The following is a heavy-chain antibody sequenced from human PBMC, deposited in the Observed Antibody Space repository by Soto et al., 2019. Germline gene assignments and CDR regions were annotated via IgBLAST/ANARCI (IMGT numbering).Heavy chain of an antibody. D-gene: IGHD2-8*01. Sequence: GGSLRLSCAASGFTFSSYWIHWVRQAPGKGLVWVSRINSDGSTTNYADSAKGRFTISRDNAKNTLYLQMNSLRAEDTAVYYCARGVSGYYAMDVWGQGTTVTVSS. V-gene: IGHV3-74*01. CDR1: GFTFSSYW. CDR2: INSDGSTT. J-gene: IGHJ6*02. CDR3: ARGVSGYYAMDV.